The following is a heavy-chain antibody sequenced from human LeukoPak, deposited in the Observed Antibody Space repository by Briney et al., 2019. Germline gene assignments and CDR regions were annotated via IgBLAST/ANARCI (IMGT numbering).Heavy chain of an antibody. CDR2: MNPNSGNT. CDR3: ARVRAARPRSNYYYYYGMDV. Sequence: ASVKVSCKASGYTFTSYDINWVRQAPGQGLEWMGWMNPNSGNTGYAQKFQGRVIMTRNTSISTAYMKLSSLRSEDTAGYYCARVRAARPRSNYYYYYGMDVWGQGTTVTVSS. CDR1: GYTFTSYD. J-gene: IGHJ6*02. V-gene: IGHV1-8*01. D-gene: IGHD6-6*01.